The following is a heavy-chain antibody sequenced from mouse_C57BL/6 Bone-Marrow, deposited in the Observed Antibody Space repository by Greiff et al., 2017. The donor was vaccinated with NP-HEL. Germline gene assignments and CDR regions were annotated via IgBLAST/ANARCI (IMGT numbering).Heavy chain of an antibody. J-gene: IGHJ4*01. CDR2: FHPYNDDT. V-gene: IGHV1-47*01. CDR3: ARYETGPPYYAMDY. CDR1: GYTFTTYP. D-gene: IGHD4-1*01. Sequence: VQLQQSGAELVKPGASVKMSCKASGYTFTTYPIEWMKQNHGKSLEWIGNFHPYNDDTKYNEKFKGKATLTVDKSSSTAYMELNSLTSEDSAVYYCARYETGPPYYAMDYWGQGTSVTVSS.